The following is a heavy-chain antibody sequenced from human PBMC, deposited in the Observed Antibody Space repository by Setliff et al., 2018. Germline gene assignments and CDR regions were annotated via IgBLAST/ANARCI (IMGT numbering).Heavy chain of an antibody. Sequence: TSETLSLTCTASGGSISTDHYYWGWIRQPPGKGLEWIGSIDYTGNTWHNPSLKSRLIISVDAPDNQFSVKLSSVTAADTAVYYCARHKSNGSGSYPSLYMDVWGKGIMVTVSS. D-gene: IGHD3-10*01. CDR3: ARHKSNGSGSYPSLYMDV. CDR2: IDYTGNT. V-gene: IGHV4-39*01. J-gene: IGHJ6*03. CDR1: GGSISTDHYY.